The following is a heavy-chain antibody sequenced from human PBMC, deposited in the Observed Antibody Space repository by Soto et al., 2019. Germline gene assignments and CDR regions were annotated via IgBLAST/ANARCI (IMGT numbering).Heavy chain of an antibody. V-gene: IGHV1-18*01. CDR2: ISAYNGNT. J-gene: IGHJ4*02. CDR1: GYTFTSYG. CDR3: ARDYGPKVNDDYGDNDY. D-gene: IGHD4-17*01. Sequence: ASVKVSCKASGYTFTSYGISWVRQAPGQGLEWMGWISAYNGNTNYAQKLQGRVTMTTDTSTSTAYMELRSLRSDDTAVYYCARDYGPKVNDDYGDNDYWGQGTLVTVSS.